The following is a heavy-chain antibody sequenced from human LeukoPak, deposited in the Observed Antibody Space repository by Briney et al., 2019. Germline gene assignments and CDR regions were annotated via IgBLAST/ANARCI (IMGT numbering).Heavy chain of an antibody. CDR1: GFTFSTYV. Sequence: GGSLRLSCAASGFTFSTYVMSWVRQAPGKGLEWVSTLSGSGITTYYADSVKGRFTISRDNSKNTLYLQMNTLRAEDSALYYCAKGIYSSGWSYFDYWGHGTLVTVSS. D-gene: IGHD6-19*01. J-gene: IGHJ4*01. V-gene: IGHV3-23*01. CDR2: LSGSGITT. CDR3: AKGIYSSGWSYFDY.